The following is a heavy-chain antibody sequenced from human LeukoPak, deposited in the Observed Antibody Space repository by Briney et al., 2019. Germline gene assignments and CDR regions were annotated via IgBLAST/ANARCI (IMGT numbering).Heavy chain of an antibody. V-gene: IGHV3-21*01. J-gene: IGHJ4*02. D-gene: IGHD5-18*01. CDR1: GFTFSSYS. Sequence: GGSLRLSCAASGFTFSSYSMNWVRQAPGKGLEWVSSSSATSNYIYYADSVKGRFTISRDNAKNSLYMQMNSRRAEDTAVYYCARDRSGYTFDDWGQGTLVTVSS. CDR3: ARDRSGYTFDD. CDR2: SSATSNYI.